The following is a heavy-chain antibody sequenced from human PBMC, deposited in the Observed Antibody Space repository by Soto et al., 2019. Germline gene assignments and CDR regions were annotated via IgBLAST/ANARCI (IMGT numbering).Heavy chain of an antibody. J-gene: IGHJ6*03. V-gene: IGHV6-1*01. CDR2: TYYRSKWYN. CDR1: GDSVSSNSAA. Sequence: PSQTLSLTCVISGDSVSSNSAAWNWIRQSPSRGLEWLGRTYYRSKWYNDYAVSVKSRITINPDTSKNQFSLQLNSVTPEDTAVYYCARDGSGSYYKESYYYYYMDVWGKGTTVTVSS. CDR3: ARDGSGSYYKESYYYYYMDV. D-gene: IGHD3-10*01.